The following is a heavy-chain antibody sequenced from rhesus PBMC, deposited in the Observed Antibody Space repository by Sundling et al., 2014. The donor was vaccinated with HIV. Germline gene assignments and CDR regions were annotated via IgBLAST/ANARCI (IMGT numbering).Heavy chain of an antibody. CDR2: INGNVGNT. CDR3: ARSNPLYLDFDV. D-gene: IGHD3-3*01. V-gene: IGHV4-127*01. J-gene: IGHJ5-1*01. Sequence: QVQLQESGPGLVKPSETLSLSCAVSDYSISSGYAWNWIRQPPGKGLEWIGEINGNVGNTDYNPSLKSRVTISRDTSKNQFSLRLNSVTAADTALYYCARSNPLYLDFDVWGPGVLVTVSS. CDR1: DYSISSGYA.